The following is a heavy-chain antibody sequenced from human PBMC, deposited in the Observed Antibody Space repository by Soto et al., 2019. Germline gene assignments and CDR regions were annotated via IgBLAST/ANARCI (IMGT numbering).Heavy chain of an antibody. V-gene: IGHV1-8*01. CDR1: GYTFTSYD. CDR3: ARRTKRDRILDY. D-gene: IGHD3-3*01. CDR2: MNPNSGNT. Sequence: EASVKVSCKASGYTFTSYDINWVRQATGQGLEWMGWMNPNSGNTGYAQKFQGRVTMTRNTSISTAYMELSSLRSEDTAVYYCARRTKRDRILDYWGQGTLVTVSS. J-gene: IGHJ4*02.